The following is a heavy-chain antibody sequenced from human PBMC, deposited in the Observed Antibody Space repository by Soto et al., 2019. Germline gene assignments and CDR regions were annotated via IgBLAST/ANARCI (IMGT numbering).Heavy chain of an antibody. D-gene: IGHD6-13*01. Sequence: PSETLSLTCTVSGGSISSSSYYWGWIRQPPGKGLEWIGSIYYSGSTYYNPSLKSRVTISVDTSKNQFSLKLSSVTAADTAVYYCARLGVGSSWYLFDYWGQGTLVTVSS. V-gene: IGHV4-39*01. CDR1: GGSISSSSYY. CDR2: IYYSGST. CDR3: ARLGVGSSWYLFDY. J-gene: IGHJ4*02.